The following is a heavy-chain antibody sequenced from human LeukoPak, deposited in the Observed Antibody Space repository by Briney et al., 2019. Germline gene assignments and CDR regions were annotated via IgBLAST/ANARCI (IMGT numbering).Heavy chain of an antibody. CDR1: GYTFTSYY. CDR2: INPSGGST. D-gene: IGHD3-22*01. V-gene: IGHV1-46*01. J-gene: IGHJ5*01. Sequence: ASVKVSCKASGYTFTSYYMHWVRQAPGQGLEWMGIINPSGGSTSYAQKFQGRVTMTRDMSTSTVYMELSSLRSEVTAVYYCAYSSGYYWFDYWGQGTLVTVSS. CDR3: AYSSGYYWFDY.